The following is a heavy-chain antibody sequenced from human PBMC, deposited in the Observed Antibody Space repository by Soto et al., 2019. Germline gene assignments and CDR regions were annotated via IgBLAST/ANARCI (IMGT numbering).Heavy chain of an antibody. CDR3: AHTADTASSNDPSCYDPYSFDY. J-gene: IGHJ4*02. Sequence: QVQLVQSGPEVKKPGASVKVSCKTSGYIFTTYGIAWVRQAPGQGLEWMGWITVYNSNTNYAQKFQGRVTMTTDTHTNTAYMEPRNPRSDDTDVYYCAHTADTASSNDPSCYDPYSFDYWGQGTLVTVSS. CDR2: ITVYNSNT. V-gene: IGHV1-18*01. D-gene: IGHD2-2*01. CDR1: GYIFTTYG.